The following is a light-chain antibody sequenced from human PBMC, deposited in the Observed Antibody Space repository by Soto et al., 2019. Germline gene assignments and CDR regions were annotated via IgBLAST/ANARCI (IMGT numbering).Light chain of an antibody. V-gene: IGLV1-40*01. J-gene: IGLJ3*02. CDR3: QSYESSLSAWV. CDR1: SSNIGAGYD. CDR2: GNS. Sequence: QAVVTQPPSVSGAPGQRVTISCTESSSNIGAGYDVHWYQQLPGTAPKLLIYGNSNRPSGVPDRFSGSKSGTSASLAITGLQAEDEADYYCQSYESSLSAWVFGGGTKLTVL.